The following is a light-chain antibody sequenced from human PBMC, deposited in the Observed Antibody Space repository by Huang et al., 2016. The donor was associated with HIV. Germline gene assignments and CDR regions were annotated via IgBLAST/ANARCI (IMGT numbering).Light chain of an antibody. V-gene: IGKV2-28*01. Sequence: DIVMTQSPLSLPVTPGEPASISCRSSQSLLHSNGYNYLDWYLQKPGQSPQLLIYLGYNRASGVPDRVSGSGSGTDVTLKISRVEAEDVGVYYCMQALQTPRTFGQGTKLEIK. J-gene: IGKJ2*01. CDR2: LGY. CDR3: MQALQTPRT. CDR1: QSLLHSNGYNY.